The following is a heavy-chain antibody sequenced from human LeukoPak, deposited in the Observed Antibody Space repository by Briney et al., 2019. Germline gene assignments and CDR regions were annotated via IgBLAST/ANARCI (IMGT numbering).Heavy chain of an antibody. D-gene: IGHD5-12*01. CDR1: GGTFSSYA. Sequence: GASVKVSCKASGGTFSSYAISWVRQAPGQGLEWMGGIIPIFGTANYAQKFQGRVTITADESTSTAYMELSSLRSEDTAVYYCARAPGGYDSDYYYMDVWGKGTTVTISS. J-gene: IGHJ6*03. V-gene: IGHV1-69*13. CDR2: IIPIFGTA. CDR3: ARAPGGYDSDYYYMDV.